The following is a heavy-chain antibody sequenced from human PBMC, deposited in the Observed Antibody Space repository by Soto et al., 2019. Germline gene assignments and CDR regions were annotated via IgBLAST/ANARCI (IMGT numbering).Heavy chain of an antibody. CDR3: ARLPGVRGVFDGFNV. CDR1: GYSFAGYW. Sequence: GESLKISCKGSGYSFAGYWIGWVRQMRGKGLDWMGVIYPGDSDTRYSPSFHGQVTISADKSISTAYLQWSSLKASDTAMYFCARLPGVRGVFDGFNVWGQGTMVTVSS. J-gene: IGHJ3*01. V-gene: IGHV5-51*01. CDR2: IYPGDSDT. D-gene: IGHD3-10*01.